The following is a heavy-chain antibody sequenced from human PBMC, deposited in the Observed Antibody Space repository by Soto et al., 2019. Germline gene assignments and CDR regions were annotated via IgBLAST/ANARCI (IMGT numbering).Heavy chain of an antibody. CDR3: AKYTAARLYYYYYMDV. D-gene: IGHD6-6*01. CDR2: ISGSGGST. V-gene: IGHV3-23*01. Sequence: PGGSLRLSCAASGFTFSTCWMMWVRQAPGKGLEWVAAISGSGGSTYYADSVKGRFTISRDNSKNTLYLQMNSLRAEDTAVYYCAKYTAARLYYYYYMDVWGKRTTVTVSS. CDR1: GFTFSTCW. J-gene: IGHJ6*03.